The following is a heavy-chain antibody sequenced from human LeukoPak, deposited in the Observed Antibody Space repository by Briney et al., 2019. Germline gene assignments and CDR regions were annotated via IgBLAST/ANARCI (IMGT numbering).Heavy chain of an antibody. CDR1: GITLGNYG. D-gene: IGHD3-10*01. CDR3: AKRGVVIRVFLVGFHKEAYYFDS. J-gene: IGHJ4*02. Sequence: PGGSLRLSCAVSGITLGNYGMSWVRQPPGKGLEWVAGISDSGGSTNYADSVKGRFTISRDTPRNTLYLQMNGLRAEDTAVYFCAKRGVVIRVFLVGFHKEAYYFDSWGQGALVTVSS. V-gene: IGHV3-23*01. CDR2: ISDSGGST.